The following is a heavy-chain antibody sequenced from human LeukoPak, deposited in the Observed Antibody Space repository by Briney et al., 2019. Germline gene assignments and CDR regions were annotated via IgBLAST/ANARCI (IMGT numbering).Heavy chain of an antibody. J-gene: IGHJ3*02. CDR1: GGSFSGYY. Sequence: SETLSLTCAVYGGSFSGYYWSWIRQPPGKGLEWIGEINHSGSTNYNPSLKSRVTISVDTSKNQFSLKLSSVTAADTAVYYCARHPVFILAAFDIWGQGTMVTVSS. D-gene: IGHD2-21*01. CDR2: INHSGST. V-gene: IGHV4-34*01. CDR3: ARHPVFILAAFDI.